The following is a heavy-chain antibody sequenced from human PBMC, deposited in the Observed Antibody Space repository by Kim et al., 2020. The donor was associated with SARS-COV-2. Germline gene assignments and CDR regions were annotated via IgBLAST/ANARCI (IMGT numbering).Heavy chain of an antibody. Sequence: SETLSLTCAVYGGSFSGYYWSWIRQPPGKGLEWIGEINHSGSTNYNPSLKSRVTISVDTSKNQFSLKLSSVTAADTAVYYCARGPKRYSSSSYFDYWGQGTLVTVSS. J-gene: IGHJ4*02. CDR2: INHSGST. CDR3: ARGPKRYSSSSYFDY. CDR1: GGSFSGYY. V-gene: IGHV4-34*01. D-gene: IGHD6-6*01.